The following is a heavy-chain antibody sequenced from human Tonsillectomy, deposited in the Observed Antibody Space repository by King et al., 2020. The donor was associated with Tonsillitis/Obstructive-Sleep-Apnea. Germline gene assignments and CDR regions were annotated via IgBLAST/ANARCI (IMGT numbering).Heavy chain of an antibody. CDR2: IYYSGST. V-gene: IGHV4-59*01. D-gene: IGHD4-11*01. CDR3: ARPQYSNDPDTFDI. J-gene: IGHJ3*02. CDR1: GGSISNYY. Sequence: QLQESGPGLVKPSETLSLTCTVSGGSISNYYWSWIRQPPGKGLEWIGYIYYSGSTNYNPSLKSRVTISVDTSKNQFSLKLSSVTAADTAVYYSARPQYSNDPDTFDIWGQGTMVTVSS.